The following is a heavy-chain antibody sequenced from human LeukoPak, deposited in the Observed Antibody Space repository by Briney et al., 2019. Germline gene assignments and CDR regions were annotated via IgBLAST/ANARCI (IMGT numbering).Heavy chain of an antibody. CDR1: GGSFSGYY. D-gene: IGHD3-10*01. Sequence: SETPSLTCAVYGGSFSGYYWSWIRQPPGKGLEWIGEINHSGSTNYNPSLKSRVTISVDTSKNQFSLKLNSVTAADTAVYYCARGKEVITMLRGLKPGYYFDYWGQGTLVTVSS. CDR2: INHSGST. CDR3: ARGKEVITMLRGLKPGYYFDY. J-gene: IGHJ4*02. V-gene: IGHV4-34*01.